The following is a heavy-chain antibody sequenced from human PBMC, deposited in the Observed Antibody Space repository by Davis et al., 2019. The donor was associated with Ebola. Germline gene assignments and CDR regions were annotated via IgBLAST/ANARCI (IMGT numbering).Heavy chain of an antibody. J-gene: IGHJ6*03. CDR1: GGSISSHY. V-gene: IGHV4-59*11. CDR3: ARVGYYYYYYMDV. CDR2: IYYSGST. Sequence: PSETLSLTCTVSGGSISSHYWSWIRQPPGKGLEWIGYIYYSGSTNYNPSLKSRVTISVDTSKNQFSLKLSSVTAADTAVYYCARVGYYYYYYMDVWGKGTTVTVSS.